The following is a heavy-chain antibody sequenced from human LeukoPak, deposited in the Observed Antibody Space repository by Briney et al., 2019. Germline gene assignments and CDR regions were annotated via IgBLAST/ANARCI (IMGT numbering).Heavy chain of an antibody. CDR2: IYYSGST. Sequence: SETLSLTCTVSGGSISSSSYYWGWIRQPPGKGLEWIGSIYYSGSTYYNPSLKSRVTISVDTSKNQFPLKLSSVTAADTAVYYCARRAVSYSYGSTLDVWGKGTTVTVSS. CDR3: ARRAVSYSYGSTLDV. CDR1: GGSISSSSYY. J-gene: IGHJ6*04. V-gene: IGHV4-39*01. D-gene: IGHD5-18*01.